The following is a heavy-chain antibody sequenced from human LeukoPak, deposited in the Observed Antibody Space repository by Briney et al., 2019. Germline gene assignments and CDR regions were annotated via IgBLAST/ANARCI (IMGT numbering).Heavy chain of an antibody. CDR2: INHSGST. Sequence: PSETLSPTCAVYGGCFSGYYWSWIRQPPGKGLEWIGEINHSGSTNYNPSLKSRVTISVDTSKNQFSLKLSSVTAADTAVYYCARGRITMIVVVPGYMDVWGKGTTVTVSS. CDR1: GGCFSGYY. V-gene: IGHV4-34*01. CDR3: ARGRITMIVVVPGYMDV. J-gene: IGHJ6*03. D-gene: IGHD3-22*01.